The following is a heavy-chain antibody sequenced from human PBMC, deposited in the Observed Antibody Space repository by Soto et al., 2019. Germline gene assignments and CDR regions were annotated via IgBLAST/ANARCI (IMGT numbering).Heavy chain of an antibody. CDR1: GYTFTSYA. V-gene: IGHV1-3*01. CDR3: ARGVVWFGEFKGGLDY. D-gene: IGHD3-10*01. Sequence: ASVKVSCKASGYTFTSYAMHWVRQAPGQRLEWMGWINAGNGNTKYSQKFQGRVTITRDTSASTAYMELSSLRSEDTAVYYCARGVVWFGEFKGGLDYWGQGTLVTVSS. CDR2: INAGNGNT. J-gene: IGHJ4*02.